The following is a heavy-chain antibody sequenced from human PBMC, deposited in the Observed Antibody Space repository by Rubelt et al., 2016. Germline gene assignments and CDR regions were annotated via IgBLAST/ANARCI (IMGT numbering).Heavy chain of an antibody. D-gene: IGHD3-22*01. CDR2: ISGSSSDI. J-gene: IGHJ4*02. V-gene: IGHV3-21*05. CDR3: AKVPRGDYYDSSGYYRYFDY. Sequence: VQLVESGGGVVQPGRSLRLSCAASAFTFSTYSMNWVRQAPGKGLEWVSYISGSSSDIYYADSVKGRFTISRDNAKNSLSLQMSSRRAEDTAVYYCAKVPRGDYYDSSGYYRYFDYWGQGTLVTVSS. CDR1: AFTFSTYS.